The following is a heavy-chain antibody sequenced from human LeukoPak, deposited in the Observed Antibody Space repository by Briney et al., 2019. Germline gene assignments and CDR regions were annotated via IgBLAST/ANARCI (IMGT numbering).Heavy chain of an antibody. J-gene: IGHJ5*02. CDR3: ARGPNKSDGGNSGSAWFDP. CDR2: MNPNSGNT. CDR1: GYTFTTYD. Sequence: ASVKVSCKASGYTFTTYDINWVRQATGQGLKWMGWMNPNSGNTGYAQKFQGRVTMTRNTSISTAYMELSSLRSEDTAVYYCARGPNKSDGGNSGSAWFDPWGQGTRVTVSS. D-gene: IGHD4-23*01. V-gene: IGHV1-8*01.